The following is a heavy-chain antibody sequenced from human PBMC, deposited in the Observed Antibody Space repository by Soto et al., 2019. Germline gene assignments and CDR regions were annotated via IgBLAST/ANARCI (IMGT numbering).Heavy chain of an antibody. V-gene: IGHV4-31*03. CDR1: GGSISSGGYY. CDR3: ARERYYYGSGSYSAVSGHYGMDV. CDR2: IYYSGST. Sequence: SETLSLTCTVSGGSISSGGYYWSWIRQHPGKGLEWIGYIYYSGSTYYNPSLKSRVTISVDTSKNQFSLKLSSVTAADTAVYYCARERYYYGSGSYSAVSGHYGMDVWGQGTTVTVS. J-gene: IGHJ6*02. D-gene: IGHD3-10*01.